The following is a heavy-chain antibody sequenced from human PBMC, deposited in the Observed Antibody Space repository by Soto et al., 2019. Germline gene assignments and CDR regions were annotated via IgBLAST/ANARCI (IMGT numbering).Heavy chain of an antibody. CDR3: SGGVGDAI. Sequence: EDQLVESGGGLVQPGGSLRLTCAVSGFSFRSDWMNWVRQAPGKGLEWVADTNQDGSEKYYLDSVNGRFTIVRDNAKNALYLQMNRLRAEDTAVFYCSGGVGDAIWGQGTLVTVSS. V-gene: IGHV3-7*04. CDR1: GFSFRSDW. J-gene: IGHJ4*02. CDR2: TNQDGSEK. D-gene: IGHD1-26*01.